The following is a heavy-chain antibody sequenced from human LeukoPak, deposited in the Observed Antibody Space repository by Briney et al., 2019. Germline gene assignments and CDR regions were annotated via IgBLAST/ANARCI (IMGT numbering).Heavy chain of an antibody. V-gene: IGHV3-21*01. CDR2: ISSSSSYI. CDR1: GFTFSSYS. J-gene: IGHJ6*02. D-gene: IGHD2-2*01. CDR3: ARDGGYCSSTSCFDYYYYYGMDV. Sequence: PGGSLRLSCAASGFTFSSYSMNWVRQAPGKGLEWVSSISSSSSYIYYADSVKGRFTISRDNAKNSLYLQMNGLRAEDTAVYYCARDGGYCSSTSCFDYYYYYGMDVWGQGTTVTVSS.